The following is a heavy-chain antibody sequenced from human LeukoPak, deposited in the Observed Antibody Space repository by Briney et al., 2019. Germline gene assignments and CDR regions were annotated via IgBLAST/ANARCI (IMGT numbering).Heavy chain of an antibody. J-gene: IGHJ4*02. CDR3: ARDYYYDSTGSYSAPGY. CDR1: GYGFTGYY. CDR2: TNPNSGGT. D-gene: IGHD3-22*01. Sequence: ASVKVSCKASGYGFTGYYMHWVRQAPGQGLEWMGWTNPNSGGTNYAQKFQGRVTMTRDTSISTAYMELSRLRSDDTAVYYCARDYYYDSTGSYSAPGYWGQGTLVTVSS. V-gene: IGHV1-2*02.